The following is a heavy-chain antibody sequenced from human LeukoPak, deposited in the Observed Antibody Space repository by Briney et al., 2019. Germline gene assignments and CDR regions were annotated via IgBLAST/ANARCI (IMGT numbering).Heavy chain of an antibody. CDR1: GGSISSYY. CDR2: IYYSGST. V-gene: IGHV4-59*01. J-gene: IGHJ4*02. D-gene: IGHD4-17*01. CDR3: ARNLVYDYGNFDY. Sequence: SETLSLTCTVSGGSISSYYWSWIRQPPGKGLEWIGYIYYSGSTNYNPSLKRRVTISVDTSKNQFSLKLSSVTAADTAVYYCARNLVYDYGNFDYWGQGTLVTVSS.